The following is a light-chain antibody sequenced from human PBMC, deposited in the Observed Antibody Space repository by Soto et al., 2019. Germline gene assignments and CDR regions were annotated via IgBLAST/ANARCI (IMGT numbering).Light chain of an antibody. CDR2: GAS. V-gene: IGKV3D-15*01. CDR3: QQYNNWPHS. CDR1: QSVSSSY. Sequence: EIVLTQSPGTLSLPPGERATLSCRASQSVSSSYLAWYQHKPGQAPRLLISGASTRATGIPARFTGSGSGTEFTLTISSLQSEDFAVYYCQQYNNWPHSVGQGTKVDIK. J-gene: IGKJ2*01.